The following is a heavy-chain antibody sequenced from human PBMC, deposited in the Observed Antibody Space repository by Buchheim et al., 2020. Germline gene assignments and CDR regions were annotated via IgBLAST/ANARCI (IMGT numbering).Heavy chain of an antibody. CDR1: GYTFTSYY. V-gene: IGHV1-46*03. CDR2: INPSGGST. D-gene: IGHD2-2*01. CDR3: AREGWDIVVVPAAKYYGMDV. J-gene: IGHJ6*04. Sequence: QVQLVQSGAEVKKPGASVKVYCKASGYTFTSYYMHWVRQAPGQGLEWMGIINPSGGSTSYAQKFQGRVTMTRDTSTSTIYMELSSLSSEDTAVYYCAREGWDIVVVPAAKYYGMDVGGKGTT.